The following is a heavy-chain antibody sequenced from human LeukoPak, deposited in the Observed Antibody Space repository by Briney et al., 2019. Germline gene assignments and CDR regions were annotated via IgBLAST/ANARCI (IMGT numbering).Heavy chain of an antibody. CDR3: ARALNWFDP. Sequence: SETLSLICAVYGGSFSGYYWSWIRQPPGKGLEWIGEINHSGSTNYNPSLKSRVTISVDTSKNQFSLKLSSVTAADTAVYYCARALNWFDPWGQGTLVTVSS. V-gene: IGHV4-34*01. J-gene: IGHJ5*02. CDR1: GGSFSGYY. CDR2: INHSGST.